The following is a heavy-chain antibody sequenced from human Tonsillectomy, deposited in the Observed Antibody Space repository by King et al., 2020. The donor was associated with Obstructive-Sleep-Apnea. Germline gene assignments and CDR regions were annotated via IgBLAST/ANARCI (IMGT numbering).Heavy chain of an antibody. CDR3: ARYPVLRFLEWFYGMDV. CDR1: GFTFSSYW. Sequence: VQLVESGGGLVQPGGSLRLSCAASGFTFSSYWMSWVRQAPGEGREWVANIKQDGSEKYYVDSVKGRFTISSDNAKNSLYLQMNSLRAEDTAVYYCARYPVLRFLEWFYGMDVWGQGTTVTVSS. CDR2: IKQDGSEK. V-gene: IGHV3-7*03. J-gene: IGHJ6*02. D-gene: IGHD3-3*01.